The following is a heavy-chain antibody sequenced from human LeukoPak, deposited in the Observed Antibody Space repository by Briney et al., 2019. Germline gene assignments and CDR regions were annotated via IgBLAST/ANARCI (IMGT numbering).Heavy chain of an antibody. CDR3: ARDGPRAGRGVIFDD. V-gene: IGHV3-7*01. J-gene: IGHJ4*02. CDR1: GFTFSSYW. CDR2: IKQDGSEK. Sequence: GGSLRLSCAASGFTFSSYWMSWVRQAPGKGLAWVANIKQDGSEKYYVDSVKGRFTISRDNAKNSLYLQMNSLRAEDTAVYYCARDGPRAGRGVIFDDWGQGTLVTVSS. D-gene: IGHD3-10*01.